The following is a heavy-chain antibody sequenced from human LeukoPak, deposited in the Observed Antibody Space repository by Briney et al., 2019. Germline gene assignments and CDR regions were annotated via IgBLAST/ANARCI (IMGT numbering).Heavy chain of an antibody. V-gene: IGHV4-4*07. D-gene: IGHD3/OR15-3a*01. CDR1: GASMNTYY. CDR3: ARVRDRTSYFGDLGI. CDR2: IYTRGDT. Sequence: SETLSLTCTVSGASMNTYYWSWIRQPAGQGLEWIGRIYTRGDTNYNPSLKSRVTMSVDTSKNQFSLRLISVTAADTGVYYCARVRDRTSYFGDLGIWGHGTMVTVSS. J-gene: IGHJ3*02.